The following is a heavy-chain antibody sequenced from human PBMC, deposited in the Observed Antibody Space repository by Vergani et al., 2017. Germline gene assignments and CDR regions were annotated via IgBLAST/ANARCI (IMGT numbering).Heavy chain of an antibody. Sequence: QVQLQESGPGLVKPSETLSLTCTVSGGSISSYYWSWIRQPPGKGLEWIGYIYYSGSTNYNPSLKSRVTISVDTSKNQFSLKLSSVTAADTAVYYCARGVGVVPAARALHYYYMDVWGKGP. CDR2: IYYSGST. D-gene: IGHD2-2*01. J-gene: IGHJ6*03. CDR1: GGSISSYY. V-gene: IGHV4-59*01. CDR3: ARGVGVVPAARALHYYYMDV.